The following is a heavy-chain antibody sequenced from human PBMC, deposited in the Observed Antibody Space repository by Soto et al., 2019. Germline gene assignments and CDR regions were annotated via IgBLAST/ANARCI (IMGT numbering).Heavy chain of an antibody. Sequence: QVQLQESGPGLVKPSQTLSLTCTVSGGSISSGDYYWSWIRQPPGKGLEWIGYIYYSGSTYYNPSLKSRVTISVDTSKNQFSLKLSSVTAVDTAVYYCARAGYYDSSGYSAFDIWGQGTMVTVSS. CDR1: GGSISSGDYY. CDR3: ARAGYYDSSGYSAFDI. D-gene: IGHD3-22*01. CDR2: IYYSGST. J-gene: IGHJ3*02. V-gene: IGHV4-30-4*01.